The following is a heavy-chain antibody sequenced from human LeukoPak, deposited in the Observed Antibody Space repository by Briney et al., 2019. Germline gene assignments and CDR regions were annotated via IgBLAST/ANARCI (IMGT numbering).Heavy chain of an antibody. V-gene: IGHV1-69*13. J-gene: IGHJ4*02. D-gene: IGHD6-19*01. Sequence: SVKVSCKASGGTFSSYAISWARQAPGQGLEWMGGIIPIFGTANYAQKFQGRVTITADESTSTAYIELSSLRSEDTAVYYCARDLDSSGPGVDYWGQGTLVTVSS. CDR3: ARDLDSSGPGVDY. CDR1: GGTFSSYA. CDR2: IIPIFGTA.